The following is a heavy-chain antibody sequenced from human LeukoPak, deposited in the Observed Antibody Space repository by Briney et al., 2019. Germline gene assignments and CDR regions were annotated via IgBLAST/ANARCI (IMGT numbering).Heavy chain of an antibody. CDR2: INPNSGGT. V-gene: IGHV1-2*02. Sequence: ASVKVSCKASGYTFTGYYMHWVRHAPGQGLEWRGWINPNSGGTNYAQKFQGRVTLTRDTSISTAYMELSRLRSDDTAVYYCASSDCSSTSCYPGYYYYYYMDVWGKGTTVTVSS. CDR1: GYTFTGYY. CDR3: ASSDCSSTSCYPGYYYYYYMDV. J-gene: IGHJ6*03. D-gene: IGHD2-2*01.